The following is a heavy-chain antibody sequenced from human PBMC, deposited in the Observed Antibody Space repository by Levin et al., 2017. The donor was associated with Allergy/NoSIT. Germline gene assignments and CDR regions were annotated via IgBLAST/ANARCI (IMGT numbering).Heavy chain of an antibody. D-gene: IGHD2-2*01. CDR3: AREGLFCSSTTCPIDN. V-gene: IGHV1-2*02. Sequence: EASVKVSCKASEYTFSDYYIHWVRQAPGLGLEWMGWINPDSGGTDYAHNYQGRVTMTRDTSINTAYMELTNLRSDDTAVYFCAREGLFCSSTTCPIDNWGQGTQVTVSS. J-gene: IGHJ4*02. CDR2: INPDSGGT. CDR1: EYTFSDYY.